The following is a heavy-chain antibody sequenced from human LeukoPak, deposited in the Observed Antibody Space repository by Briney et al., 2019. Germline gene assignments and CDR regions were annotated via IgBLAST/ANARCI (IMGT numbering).Heavy chain of an antibody. Sequence: ASVKVSCKASGYTFTIYGISWVRQAPGQGLEWMGWISAYNGNTNYAQKLQGRVTMTTDTSTSTAYMELRSLRSDDTAVYYCARDGPSPLTYYDYVWGSYRRQGTCDYWGQGTLVTVSS. V-gene: IGHV1-18*01. CDR3: ARDGPSPLTYYDYVWGSYRRQGTCDY. D-gene: IGHD3-16*02. CDR2: ISAYNGNT. J-gene: IGHJ4*02. CDR1: GYTFTIYG.